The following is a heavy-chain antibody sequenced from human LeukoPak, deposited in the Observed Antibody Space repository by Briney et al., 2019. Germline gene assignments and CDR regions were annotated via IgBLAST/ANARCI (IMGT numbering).Heavy chain of an antibody. CDR3: ARAPPYSTQRAFDI. CDR1: GGSISSYY. Sequence: SETLSLTCTVSGGSISSYYWSWIRQPPGKGLEWIGYIYYSGSTNYNPSLKSRVTISVDTSKNQFSLKLSPVTAADTAVYYCARAPPYSTQRAFDIWGQGTMVTVSS. CDR2: IYYSGST. J-gene: IGHJ3*02. D-gene: IGHD4-11*01. V-gene: IGHV4-59*01.